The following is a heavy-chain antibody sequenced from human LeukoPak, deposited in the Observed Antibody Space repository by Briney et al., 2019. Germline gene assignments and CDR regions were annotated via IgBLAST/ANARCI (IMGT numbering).Heavy chain of an antibody. J-gene: IGHJ3*02. V-gene: IGHV1-18*04. CDR2: ISAYNGNT. CDR1: GYTFTGYY. D-gene: IGHD5-24*01. CDR3: ARIRDGYNDAYDI. Sequence: ASVKVSCKASGYTFTGYYMHWVRQAPGQGLEWMGWISAYNGNTNSAQKLQGRVTMTTDTSTSTAYMELRSLRSEDTAIYYCARIRDGYNDAYDIWGQGTVVTVPS.